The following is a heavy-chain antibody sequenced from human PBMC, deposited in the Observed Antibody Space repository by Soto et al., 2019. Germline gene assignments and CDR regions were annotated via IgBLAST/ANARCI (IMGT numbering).Heavy chain of an antibody. Sequence: PSETLSLTCAVYGGSFSGYYWSWIRQPPGKGLEWIGEINHSGSTNYNPSLKSRVTISVDTSKNQFFLKLSSVTAADTAVYYCARVRGYSSGWYGRLDYWGQGTLVTVSS. CDR3: ARVRGYSSGWYGRLDY. J-gene: IGHJ4*02. V-gene: IGHV4-34*01. D-gene: IGHD6-19*01. CDR2: INHSGST. CDR1: GGSFSGYY.